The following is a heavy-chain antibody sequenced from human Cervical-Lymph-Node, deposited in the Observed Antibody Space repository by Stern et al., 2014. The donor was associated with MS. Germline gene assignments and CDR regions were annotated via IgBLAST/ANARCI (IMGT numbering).Heavy chain of an antibody. CDR1: GYTFTTYA. J-gene: IGHJ2*01. D-gene: IGHD5-12*01. V-gene: IGHV7-4-1*02. CDR3: ARGWLGPDWYFDL. CDR2: INTNTGNP. Sequence: VQLVQSGSEFKKPGASVKVSCKASGYTFTTYAINWVRQAPGQGLEWMGWINTNTGNPTYAPGFQGLFAFSMYLSVSTAHRQISSIRAHDTAVYYWARGWLGPDWYFDLWGRGTLVTVSS.